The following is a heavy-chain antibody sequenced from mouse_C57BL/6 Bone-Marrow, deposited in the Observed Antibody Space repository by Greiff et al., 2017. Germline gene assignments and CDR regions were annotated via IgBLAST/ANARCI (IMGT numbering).Heavy chain of an antibody. J-gene: IGHJ4*01. CDR1: GYTFTSYW. CDR3: ARGRIYYDYDDYAMDY. Sequence: QVQLQQPGAELVRPGSSVKLSCKASGYTFTSYWMDWVKQRPGQGLEWIGNIYPSDSETHYNQKFKDKATLTVDKSSSTAYMQLSSLTSEDSAVYYCARGRIYYDYDDYAMDYWGQGTSVTVSS. CDR2: IYPSDSET. D-gene: IGHD2-4*01. V-gene: IGHV1-61*01.